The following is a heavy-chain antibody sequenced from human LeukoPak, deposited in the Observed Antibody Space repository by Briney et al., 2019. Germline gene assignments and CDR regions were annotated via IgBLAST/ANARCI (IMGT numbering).Heavy chain of an antibody. Sequence: PGGSLRLSCAASGFTFSSYGMHWVRQAPGKGLEWVAFIRYDGTEKHYEDSVKGRFTISRDNSKNTLHLQMSSLRPEDTAVYYCARVVIAARPHWFDPWGQGALVTVSS. V-gene: IGHV3-30*02. CDR3: ARVVIAARPHWFDP. CDR2: IRYDGTEK. CDR1: GFTFSSYG. D-gene: IGHD6-6*01. J-gene: IGHJ5*02.